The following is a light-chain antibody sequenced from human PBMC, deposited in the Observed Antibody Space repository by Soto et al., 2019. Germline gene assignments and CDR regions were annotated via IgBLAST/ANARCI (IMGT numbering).Light chain of an antibody. Sequence: DTVMTQSPLSLPVTPGEPASISCKSSQSLLHSNGYNYVDWYLQKPGQSPQLLISLASNRASGVPDRFSGSRAGADFTLKISRVEAEDVGVYYCMQPLHAPPTFGQGTKVEIK. J-gene: IGKJ1*01. CDR1: QSLLHSNGYNY. V-gene: IGKV2-28*01. CDR2: LAS. CDR3: MQPLHAPPT.